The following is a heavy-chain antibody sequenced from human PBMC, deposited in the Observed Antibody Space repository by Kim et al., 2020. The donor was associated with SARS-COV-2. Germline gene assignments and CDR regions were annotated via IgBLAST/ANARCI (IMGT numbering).Heavy chain of an antibody. CDR3: ARGFDY. CDR1: LPSNSSHN. CDR2: TYHSGST. V-gene: IGHV4-4*09. Sequence: SETLSLTFTFPLPSNSSHNRNPTPQPPPNAPQRIAYTYHSGSTNHNPPLNSRVTISVDTSKNQFSLKLSSVTAADTAVYYCARGFDYWGQGTLVTVSS. J-gene: IGHJ4*02.